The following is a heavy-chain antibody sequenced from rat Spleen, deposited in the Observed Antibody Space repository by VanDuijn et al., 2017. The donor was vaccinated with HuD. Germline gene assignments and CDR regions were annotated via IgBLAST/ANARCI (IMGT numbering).Heavy chain of an antibody. CDR2: ISTSGSRT. V-gene: IGHV5-25*01. CDR1: GFTFSNYY. D-gene: IGHD1-12*02. J-gene: IGHJ2*01. CDR3: AMGSHYHDVPYYYEY. Sequence: EVQLVESGGGLVQPGRSLKLSCAASGFTFSNYYMAWVRQAPKKGLEWVATISTSGSRTYYRDSVKGRFTISRDNAKSTLYLQMDSLRSEDTATYYCAMGSHYHDVPYYYEYWGQGVMVTVSA.